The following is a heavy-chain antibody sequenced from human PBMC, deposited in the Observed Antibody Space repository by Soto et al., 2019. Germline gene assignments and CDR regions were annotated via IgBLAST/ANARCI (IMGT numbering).Heavy chain of an antibody. CDR1: GFTFSNYV. CDR3: AKDQYQLIRRCYGLDV. Sequence: HLGESRRLSCAACGFTFSNYVMHWVRQAPGKGLGWVAVISYDGSNKYYADSVRGRFTISRDNSKNTLFLQMNSLRPEDTAVYYCAKDQYQLIRRCYGLDVWGQWTTVTVS. D-gene: IGHD2-2*01. CDR2: ISYDGSNK. J-gene: IGHJ6*02. V-gene: IGHV3-30*18.